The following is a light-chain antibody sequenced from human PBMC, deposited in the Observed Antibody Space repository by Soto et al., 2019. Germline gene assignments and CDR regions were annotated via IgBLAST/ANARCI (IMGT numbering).Light chain of an antibody. CDR3: NSYTSKSTGV. Sequence: QSALTQPASVSGSPGQSITISCTGTSSDVGGYNYVSWYQQHPGKAPKLIIYEVSKRPSGVSNRFSGSKSGNTASLTISGLQAEDEDDYYCNSYTSKSTGVFGTGTKLTVL. J-gene: IGLJ1*01. CDR1: SSDVGGYNY. V-gene: IGLV2-14*01. CDR2: EVS.